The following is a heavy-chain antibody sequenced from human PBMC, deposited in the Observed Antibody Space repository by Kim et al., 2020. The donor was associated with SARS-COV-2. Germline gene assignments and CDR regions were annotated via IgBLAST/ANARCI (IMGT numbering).Heavy chain of an antibody. J-gene: IGHJ5*02. V-gene: IGHV3-23*01. Sequence: GGSLRLSCAASGFTFSNYVMSWVRQAPGKGLEWVSTLTDSGTSAFFADSVKGRFTISRDNSNSTLFLHMDSLRVDDSAVYFCAKGSGLVRTWGQGTLVTV. CDR3: AKGSGLVRT. CDR2: LTDSGTSA. CDR1: GFTFSNYV. D-gene: IGHD2-21*01.